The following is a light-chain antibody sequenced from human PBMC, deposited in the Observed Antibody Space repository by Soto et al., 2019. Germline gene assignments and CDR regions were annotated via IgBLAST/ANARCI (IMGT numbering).Light chain of an antibody. CDR3: QQYYSTPPT. V-gene: IGKV4-1*01. CDR2: WAS. J-gene: IGKJ3*01. Sequence: DIVMTQSPDSLAVSLGERATINCKSSQSVLYSSNNKNYLAWYQHKPGQPPKLLIYWASTRDSGVPDRFSGTGSGTDFTLTISSLQAEDVAVYYCQQYYSTPPTFGPGTKVDIK. CDR1: QSVLYSSNNKNY.